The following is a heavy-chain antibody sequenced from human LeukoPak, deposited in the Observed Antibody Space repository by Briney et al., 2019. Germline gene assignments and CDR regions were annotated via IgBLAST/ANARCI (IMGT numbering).Heavy chain of an antibody. Sequence: GGSLRLSCVASGFTFSTSWVTWVRQAPGKGLEGVANIDKHGSGKYYVDSVKGRFAISRDYANNSVFLQMNGLRAEDTSVYYCARDGGWGYYDLWGQGTPVTVSS. CDR3: ARDGGWGYYDL. CDR1: GFTFSTSW. CDR2: IDKHGSGK. D-gene: IGHD3-16*01. V-gene: IGHV3-7*01. J-gene: IGHJ4*02.